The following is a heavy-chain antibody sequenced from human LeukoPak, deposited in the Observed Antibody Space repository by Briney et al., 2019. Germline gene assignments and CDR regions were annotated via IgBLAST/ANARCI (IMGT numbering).Heavy chain of an antibody. J-gene: IGHJ4*02. CDR3: TRRSPGTMFES. CDR2: IYYGGRA. Sequence: SETLSLTCTVSGASITNTNYYWGWIRQPPGKGLEWIATIYYGGRASYNPSLKSRLATSVDTSKNQFSLKLNSVTAADTAVYYCTRRSPGTMFESRGQRTLVTVSS. CDR1: GASITNTNYY. V-gene: IGHV4-39*01. D-gene: IGHD3-10*01.